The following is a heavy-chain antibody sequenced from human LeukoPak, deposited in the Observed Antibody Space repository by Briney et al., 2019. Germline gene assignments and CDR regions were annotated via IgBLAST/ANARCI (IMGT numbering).Heavy chain of an antibody. CDR2: ISGSGGST. D-gene: IGHD6-6*01. Sequence: GGSLRLSCAASGFTFSSYAMTWVRQAPGKGLEWVSAISGSGGSTYYADSVKGRFTISRDNSKSTLYLQVNSLRAEDTAVYYCAKVSPFYSSSSAYYYYGMDVWGQGTTVTVSS. V-gene: IGHV3-23*01. J-gene: IGHJ6*02. CDR1: GFTFSSYA. CDR3: AKVSPFYSSSSAYYYYGMDV.